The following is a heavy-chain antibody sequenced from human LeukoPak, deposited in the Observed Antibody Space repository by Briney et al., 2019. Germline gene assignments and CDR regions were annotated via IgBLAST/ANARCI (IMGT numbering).Heavy chain of an antibody. D-gene: IGHD2-8*02. Sequence: GGSLRLSCAASGFTFSSYAMSWVRQAPGKGLEWVSAISGSGGSTYYADSVKGRFTISRDNSKNTLYLQMNSLRAEDTAVYYCATQEEHMSWYYFDYWGQGTLVTVSS. J-gene: IGHJ4*02. CDR3: ATQEEHMSWYYFDY. CDR1: GFTFSSYA. CDR2: ISGSGGST. V-gene: IGHV3-23*01.